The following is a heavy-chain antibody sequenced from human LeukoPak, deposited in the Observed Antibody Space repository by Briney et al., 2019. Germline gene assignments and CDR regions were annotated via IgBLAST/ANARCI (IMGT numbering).Heavy chain of an antibody. CDR1: GFTFSSYA. V-gene: IGHV3-23*01. Sequence: GGSLRLSCAASGFTFSSYAMSWGRQAPGKGLEWVSAISGSGGSTYYADSVKGRFTISRDNSKNTLYLQMNSLRAEDTAVYYCAKDLCSSTSCYTANWFDPWGQGTLVTVSS. CDR2: ISGSGGST. J-gene: IGHJ5*02. CDR3: AKDLCSSTSCYTANWFDP. D-gene: IGHD2-2*02.